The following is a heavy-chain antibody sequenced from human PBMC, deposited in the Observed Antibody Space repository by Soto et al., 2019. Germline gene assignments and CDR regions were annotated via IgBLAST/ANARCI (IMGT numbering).Heavy chain of an antibody. Sequence: EVQLLESGGGLVQPGESLRLSCAASGFTISYYWMHWVRQAPGMGLVWVSRIHSDGSSTTYADSVKGRFTISRDNARNTLYLQMNSLRAEDTAVYYCARGARGAFDLWGQGTVVTVSS. CDR1: GFTISYYW. J-gene: IGHJ3*01. CDR2: IHSDGSST. CDR3: ARGARGAFDL. V-gene: IGHV3-74*01. D-gene: IGHD1-26*01.